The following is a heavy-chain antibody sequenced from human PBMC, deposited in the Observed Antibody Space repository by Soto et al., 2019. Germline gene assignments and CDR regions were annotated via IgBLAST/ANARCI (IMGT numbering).Heavy chain of an antibody. CDR2: IIPIFGTA. CDR1: GGTFSSYA. J-gene: IGHJ6*02. D-gene: IGHD1-26*01. CDR3: ARYRYYYYGMDV. V-gene: IGHV1-69*13. Sequence: SVKVSCKASGGTFSSYAISWVRQAPGQGLEWMGGIIPIFGTANYAQKFQGRVTITADESTSTAYMELSSLRSEDTAVYYCARYRYYYYGMDVWGQGATVTVSS.